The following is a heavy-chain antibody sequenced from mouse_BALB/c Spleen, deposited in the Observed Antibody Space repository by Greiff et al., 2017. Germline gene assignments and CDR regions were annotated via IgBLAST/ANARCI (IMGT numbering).Heavy chain of an antibody. CDR2: IRNKANGYTT. D-gene: IGHD2-14*01. CDR1: GFTFTDYY. CDR3: ARDIEPTMGTSTGAWVAY. V-gene: IGHV7-3*02. J-gene: IGHJ3*01. Sequence: EVQGVESGGGLVQPGGSLRLSCATSGFTFTDYYMSWVRQPPGKALEWLGFIRNKANGYTTEYSASVKGRFTISRDNSQSILYLQMNTLRAEDSATHYCARDIEPTMGTSTGAWVAYWGQGTLVTVSA.